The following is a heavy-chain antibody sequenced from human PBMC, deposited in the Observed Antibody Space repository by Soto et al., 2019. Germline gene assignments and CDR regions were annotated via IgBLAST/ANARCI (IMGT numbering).Heavy chain of an antibody. J-gene: IGHJ4*02. Sequence: QVQLQESGPGLVKPSETLSLTCNVSGVLISSYYWSWIRQPPGKGLEWIGYIYYSGNTNYNSSLESRVTISVDTSKNQISLRLSSVIATDTAVYYCARHGHVVRGSYYDYWGQGALVTVSS. CDR3: ARHGHVVRGSYYDY. D-gene: IGHD3-10*01. CDR1: GVLISSYY. CDR2: IYYSGNT. V-gene: IGHV4-59*08.